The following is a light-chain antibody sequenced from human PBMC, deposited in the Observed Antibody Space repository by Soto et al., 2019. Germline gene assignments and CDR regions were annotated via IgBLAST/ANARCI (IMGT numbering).Light chain of an antibody. J-gene: IGKJ4*01. CDR2: AAS. CDR3: QQFGTSPLT. V-gene: IGKV3-20*01. Sequence: EIVLAQSPGTLSLSPRERATLSCRASQSISSSSLAWYQQKPGQAPRLVIYAASTRATGIPNRFSGSGSGTDFTLTISRLEREDFAVYYCQQFGTSPLTFGGGTTLEI. CDR1: QSISSSS.